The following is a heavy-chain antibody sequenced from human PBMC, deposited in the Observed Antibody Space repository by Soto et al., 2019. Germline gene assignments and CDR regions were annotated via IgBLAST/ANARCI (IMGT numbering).Heavy chain of an antibody. CDR3: TRELSPSMVRGVIITHAFDI. Sequence: GGSLRLSCTASGFTFGDYAMSWVRQAPGKGLEWVGFIRSKAYGGTTEYAASVKGRFTISRDDSKSIAYLQMNSLKTYDTAVYYCTRELSPSMVRGVIITHAFDIWGQGTMVTVSS. CDR1: GFTFGDYA. D-gene: IGHD3-10*01. J-gene: IGHJ3*02. CDR2: IRSKAYGGTT. V-gene: IGHV3-49*04.